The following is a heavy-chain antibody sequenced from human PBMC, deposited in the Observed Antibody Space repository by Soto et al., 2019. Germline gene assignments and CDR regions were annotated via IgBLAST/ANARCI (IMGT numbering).Heavy chain of an antibody. Sequence: QVQLVESGGDLVKRGGSLRLSCAASGYTFSDYYMSWIRQAPGKGLEWISYIDTSSTKIYYADSVKGRFTISRDNAKNSLYLEMNSLRDEDTAVYYCARHYDMWSGYLSPLDYWGQGTLVTVSS. J-gene: IGHJ4*02. CDR1: GYTFSDYY. V-gene: IGHV3-11*01. CDR2: IDTSSTKI. CDR3: ARHYDMWSGYLSPLDY. D-gene: IGHD3-3*01.